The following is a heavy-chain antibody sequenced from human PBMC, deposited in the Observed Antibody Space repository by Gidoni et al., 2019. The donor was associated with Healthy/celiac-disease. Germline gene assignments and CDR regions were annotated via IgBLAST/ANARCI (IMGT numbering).Heavy chain of an antibody. J-gene: IGHJ4*02. CDR3: ARDLHYYDSSGYYY. D-gene: IGHD3-22*01. Sequence: EVQLVESGGGLVKPGGSLSLSCAASGFPFSSYSMNWVRQAPGKGLVWVSSISSSSSYIYYADSVKGRFTISRDNAKNSLYLQMNSLRAEDTAVYYCARDLHYYDSSGYYYWGQGTLVTVSS. V-gene: IGHV3-21*01. CDR2: ISSSSSYI. CDR1: GFPFSSYS.